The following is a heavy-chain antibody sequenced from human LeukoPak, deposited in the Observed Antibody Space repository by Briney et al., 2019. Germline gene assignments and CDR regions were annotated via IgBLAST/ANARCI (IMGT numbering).Heavy chain of an antibody. Sequence: SVKVSCKASGGTFSSYAISWVRQAPGQGLEWMGRIIPIFGTANYAQKFQGRVTITTDESTSTAYMELSSLRSEDTAVYYCARESLYGYGPGFDYWGQGTLVTVSS. CDR2: IIPIFGTA. CDR1: GGTFSSYA. V-gene: IGHV1-69*05. D-gene: IGHD5-18*01. CDR3: ARESLYGYGPGFDY. J-gene: IGHJ4*02.